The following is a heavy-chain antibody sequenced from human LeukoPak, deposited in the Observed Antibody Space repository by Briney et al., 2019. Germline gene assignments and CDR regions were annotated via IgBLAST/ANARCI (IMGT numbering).Heavy chain of an antibody. D-gene: IGHD6-6*01. CDR3: AREVIAARLPDY. CDR2: ISSSSSYI. Sequence: GGSLRLSCAASGFTFSSYSMNWVRQAPGKGLEWVSSISSSSSYIYYADSAKGRFTISRDNAKNSLYLQMNSLRAEDTAVYYCAREVIAARLPDYWGQGTLVTVSS. V-gene: IGHV3-21*01. CDR1: GFTFSSYS. J-gene: IGHJ4*02.